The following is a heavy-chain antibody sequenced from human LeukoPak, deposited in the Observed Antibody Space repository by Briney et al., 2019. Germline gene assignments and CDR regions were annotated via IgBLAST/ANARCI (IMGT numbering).Heavy chain of an antibody. Sequence: GASVKVSCKTSGYTFDDFYIHWLRQAPGQRPEWMGLINPIGGATIYAPNFKGRFVLTRDVSTRTFYMDLTSLRSDDTAIYYCARRNGAITLDYWGQGSLVTVSS. D-gene: IGHD3-10*01. V-gene: IGHV1-46*02. CDR2: INPIGGAT. CDR3: ARRNGAITLDY. CDR1: GYTFDDFY. J-gene: IGHJ4*02.